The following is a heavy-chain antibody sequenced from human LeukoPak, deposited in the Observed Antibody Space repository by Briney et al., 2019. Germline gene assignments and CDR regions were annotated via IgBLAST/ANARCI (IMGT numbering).Heavy chain of an antibody. CDR3: AKDEEYQLLTNFFDY. CDR1: GFTYDSYG. CDR2: IRYDESIN. V-gene: IGHV3-30*02. Sequence: PGRSLRLTCAASGFTYDSYGMHWVRQAPGKGLARVAFIRYDESINYYAHSVNGRVTIFRDNSKNTLYLLMNSLRAEDTAVYYCAKDEEYQLLTNFFDYWGQGTLVTVSS. D-gene: IGHD2-21*01. J-gene: IGHJ4*02.